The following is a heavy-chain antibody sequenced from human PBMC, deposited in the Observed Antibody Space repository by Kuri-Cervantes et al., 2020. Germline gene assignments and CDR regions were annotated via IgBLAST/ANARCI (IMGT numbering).Heavy chain of an antibody. D-gene: IGHD3-9*01. CDR2: ISVYNGNT. CDR1: GYTFTSYG. CDR3: ARGYYDILTGYLGASPRSRRPKKYYFDY. V-gene: IGHV1-18*01. Sequence: ASVKVSCKASGYTFTSYGISWVRQAPGQGLEWMGWISVYNGNTKYPQKLQGRVTMTTDTSTSTAYMELSSLRSEDTAVYYCARGYYDILTGYLGASPRSRRPKKYYFDYWGQGTLVTVSS. J-gene: IGHJ4*02.